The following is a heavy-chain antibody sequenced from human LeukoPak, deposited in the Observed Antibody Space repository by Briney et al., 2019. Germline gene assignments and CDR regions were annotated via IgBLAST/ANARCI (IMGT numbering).Heavy chain of an antibody. CDR2: ISYDGNNK. V-gene: IGHV3-30*18. D-gene: IGHD5-18*01. Sequence: GGSLRPSCAASGFTFSSYGMHWVRQAPGKGLEWVAVISYDGNNKYYADSVEGRFTISRDNSKNTLYLQMNSLRAEDTAVYYCAKGYSYGSWDYFDYWGQGTLVTVSS. J-gene: IGHJ4*02. CDR1: GFTFSSYG. CDR3: AKGYSYGSWDYFDY.